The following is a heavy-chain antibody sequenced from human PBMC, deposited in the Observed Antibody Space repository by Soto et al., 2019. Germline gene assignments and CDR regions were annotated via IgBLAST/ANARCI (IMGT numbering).Heavy chain of an antibody. V-gene: IGHV1-8*01. Sequence: QVQLVQSGAEVKKPGASVRVSCKTSGYTFTSYDINWVRQATGQGLEWMGWMNPNSGYTGHTQKFQGTVTLTRDTSISTAYMELSSLRSEDTAVYYCARTDGDLDYWGQGTLVTVSS. D-gene: IGHD4-17*01. J-gene: IGHJ4*02. CDR1: GYTFTSYD. CDR3: ARTDGDLDY. CDR2: MNPNSGYT.